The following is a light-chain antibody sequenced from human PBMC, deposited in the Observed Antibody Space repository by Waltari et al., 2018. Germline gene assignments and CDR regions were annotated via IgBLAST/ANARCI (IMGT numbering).Light chain of an antibody. Sequence: EIVLTQSPGTLSLSPGGRATLSCRASQSVIHSNFAWYQQKGGQVPRLLIYGAFSGAPGIPDRFSGSGSGTDFTLTISRLEPEDFGVYYCQQYAGSPITFGGETKVEI. V-gene: IGKV3-20*01. CDR3: QQYAGSPIT. J-gene: IGKJ4*01. CDR1: QSVIHSN. CDR2: GAF.